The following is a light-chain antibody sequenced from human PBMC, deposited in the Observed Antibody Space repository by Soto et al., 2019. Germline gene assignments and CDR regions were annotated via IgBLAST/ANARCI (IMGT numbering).Light chain of an antibody. CDR2: DAS. Sequence: EIVLTQSPGNLSLSPGERATLSCRASQSVRGSYLAWYQQKPGQAPRLLFYDASSRATGIPDRFSGGRSGTDFTLTISRLEPEDVAVYYCQQYGSSPYTFGQGTKLEIK. J-gene: IGKJ2*01. CDR1: QSVRGSY. V-gene: IGKV3-20*01. CDR3: QQYGSSPYT.